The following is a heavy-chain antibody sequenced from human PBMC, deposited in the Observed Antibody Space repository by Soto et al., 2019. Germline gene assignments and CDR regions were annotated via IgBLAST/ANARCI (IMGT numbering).Heavy chain of an antibody. CDR1: GFTFGNYA. Sequence: GGSLRLSCAASGFTFGNYAMSWVRQAPEKGLEWVSAISGSGGSTYYADSVKGRFTVSRDNSKYTLYLQMNTLRADDTAVYYCAKGGEFIAVAGTVVWGQGTLVTVSS. D-gene: IGHD6-19*01. CDR2: ISGSGGST. J-gene: IGHJ4*02. V-gene: IGHV3-23*01. CDR3: AKGGEFIAVAGTVV.